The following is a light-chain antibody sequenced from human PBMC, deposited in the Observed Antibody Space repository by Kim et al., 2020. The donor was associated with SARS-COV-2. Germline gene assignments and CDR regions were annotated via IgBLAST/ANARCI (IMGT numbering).Light chain of an antibody. V-gene: IGKV3-20*01. J-gene: IGKJ2*01. CDR3: QQYGTSPYT. Sequence: LSLGERATLSCSASQTVNRNYLAWYQQKPGQAPRLLMYGASSRATGIPDRFSGSGSGTDFTLTISRLEPEDLAVYYCQQYGTSPYTFGQGTKLEI. CDR1: QTVNRNY. CDR2: GAS.